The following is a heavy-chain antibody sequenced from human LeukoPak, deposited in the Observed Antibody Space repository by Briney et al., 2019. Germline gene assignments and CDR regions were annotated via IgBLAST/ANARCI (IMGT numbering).Heavy chain of an antibody. CDR2: IYYSGST. Sequence: SETLSLTCTVSGGSISSSSYYWGWIRQPPGKGLEWIGSIYYSGSTYYNPSLKSRVTISVDTSKNQFSLKLSSVTAADTAVYYCARGPIAAAVVSDAFDIWGQGTMVTSLQ. CDR3: ARGPIAAAVVSDAFDI. J-gene: IGHJ3*02. V-gene: IGHV4-39*07. CDR1: GGSISSSSYY. D-gene: IGHD6-13*01.